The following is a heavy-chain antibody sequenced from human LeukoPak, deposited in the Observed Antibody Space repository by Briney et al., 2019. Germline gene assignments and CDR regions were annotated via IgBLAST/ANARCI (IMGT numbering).Heavy chain of an antibody. CDR3: VKDHYYGSGSYYGGDY. V-gene: IGHV3-64D*06. CDR1: GFTFSSYA. Sequence: GGSLRLSCSASGFTFSSYAMHWVRQAPGKGLEYVSAISSNGGSTYYADSVKGRSTMSRDNSKNTLYLQVSSLRAEDTAVYYCVKDHYYGSGSYYGGDYWGQGTLATVSS. CDR2: ISSNGGST. D-gene: IGHD3-10*01. J-gene: IGHJ4*02.